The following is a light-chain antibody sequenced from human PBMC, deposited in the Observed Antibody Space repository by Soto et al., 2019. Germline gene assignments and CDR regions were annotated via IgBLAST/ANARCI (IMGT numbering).Light chain of an antibody. J-gene: IGKJ1*01. Sequence: DIQLTQSPSTLSASVGDRVTITCRASQSVNNLLAWYQQKPGKAPKLLIFDVSNLESGVPSRFRGSGSGTEFTLTISSLHFDDFATYYCQQYDYSRTFGQGTNLEIK. CDR3: QQYDYSRT. CDR2: DVS. CDR1: QSVNNL. V-gene: IGKV1-5*01.